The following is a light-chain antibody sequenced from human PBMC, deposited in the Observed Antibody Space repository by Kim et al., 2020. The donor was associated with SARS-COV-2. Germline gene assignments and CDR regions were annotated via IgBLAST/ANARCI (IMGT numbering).Light chain of an antibody. V-gene: IGKV1-16*01. CDR2: AAS. J-gene: IGKJ1*01. CDR1: QGIANN. CDR3: QQYAGYPRT. Sequence: DTQMTQSPSSLSASVGDRVIITCRASQGIANNVAWFQQKPGKAPKSLVYAASSLESGVPSRFSGSGSGTDFILNISSLQPEDYATYYCQQYAGYPRTFGQGTKVDIK.